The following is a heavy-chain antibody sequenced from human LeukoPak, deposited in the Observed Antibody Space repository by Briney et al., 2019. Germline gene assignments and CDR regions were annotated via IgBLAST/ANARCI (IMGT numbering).Heavy chain of an antibody. CDR1: GFTFSSYE. V-gene: IGHV3-48*03. Sequence: GGSLRLSCAASGFTFSSYEMNWVRQAPGKGLEWVLYIGSSGSTIYYADSVKGRFTISRDNAKNSLYLQMNSLRAEDTAVYYCARGDSTVTRGLDAFDIWGQGTMVTVSS. D-gene: IGHD4-17*01. J-gene: IGHJ3*02. CDR2: IGSSGSTI. CDR3: ARGDSTVTRGLDAFDI.